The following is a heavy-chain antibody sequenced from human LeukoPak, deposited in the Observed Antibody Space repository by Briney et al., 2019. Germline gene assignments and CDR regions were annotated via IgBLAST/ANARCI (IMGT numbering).Heavy chain of an antibody. D-gene: IGHD3-16*01. V-gene: IGHV5-51*01. J-gene: IGHJ4*02. CDR1: GCSFTSNW. CDR2: IYPGDSET. Sequence: GESLNISCQGSGCSFTSNWFGWVRQMPGKGLEWMGIIYPGDSETTYSPSFHGQVTISADKSITTAYLQWDSLKASDTAMYYCARHPWGIKVADYWGQGTLVTVSS. CDR3: ARHPWGIKVADY.